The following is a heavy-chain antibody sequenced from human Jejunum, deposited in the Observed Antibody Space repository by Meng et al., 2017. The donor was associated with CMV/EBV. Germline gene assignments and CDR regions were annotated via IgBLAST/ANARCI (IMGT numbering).Heavy chain of an antibody. CDR1: GFTFSGSA. CDR3: ARGGQYTSSSWAGY. Sequence: EVQLMESGGGLVQPGGSLRLSCVASGFTFSGSAMHWVRQAPGKGLEYVSGISSDGGSTYYANSVKGRFTISRDNSKDTLFLQMGSLRVEDMAVYSCARGGQYTSSSWAGYWGQGTLVTVSS. J-gene: IGHJ4*02. D-gene: IGHD6-6*01. V-gene: IGHV3-64*01. CDR2: ISSDGGST.